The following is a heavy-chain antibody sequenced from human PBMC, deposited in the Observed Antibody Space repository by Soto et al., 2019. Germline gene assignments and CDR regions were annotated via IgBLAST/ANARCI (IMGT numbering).Heavy chain of an antibody. Sequence: SETLSLTCAVSGGSISSGGYSWSWIRQPPGKGLEWIGYIYHSGSTYYNPSLKSRVTISVDRSKNQFSLKLSSVTAADTAVYYCASQGYDFWSGYYDYWGQGTLVTVSS. J-gene: IGHJ4*02. CDR2: IYHSGST. CDR1: GGSISSGGYS. V-gene: IGHV4-30-2*01. D-gene: IGHD3-3*01. CDR3: ASQGYDFWSGYYDY.